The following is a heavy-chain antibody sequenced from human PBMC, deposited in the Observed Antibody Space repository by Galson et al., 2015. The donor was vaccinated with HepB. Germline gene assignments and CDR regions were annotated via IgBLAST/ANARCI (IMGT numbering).Heavy chain of an antibody. V-gene: IGHV1-2*02. CDR2: INPNSGGT. J-gene: IGHJ5*02. Sequence: SVKVSCKASGYTFTGYYMHWVRQAPGQGLEWMGWINPNSGGTNYAQKFQGRVTMTRDTSISTAYMELSRLRSDDTAVYYCARDPSGYSSNWFDPWGQGTLVTVS. CDR1: GYTFTGYY. CDR3: ARDPSGYSSNWFDP. D-gene: IGHD6-13*01.